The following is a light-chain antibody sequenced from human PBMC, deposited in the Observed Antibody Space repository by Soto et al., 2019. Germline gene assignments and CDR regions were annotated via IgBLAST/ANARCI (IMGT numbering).Light chain of an antibody. Sequence: QSALTQPASVSGSPGQSITISCTGTSSDVGSYNLVSWYQQHPGKAPKLMIYEGSQRPSGVSNPFSGSKSGNTASLTISGLQAEDEAYYYCCSYAGSSTFQVFGGGTKLTVL. V-gene: IGLV2-23*03. CDR1: SSDVGSYNL. J-gene: IGLJ3*02. CDR2: EGS. CDR3: CSYAGSSTFQV.